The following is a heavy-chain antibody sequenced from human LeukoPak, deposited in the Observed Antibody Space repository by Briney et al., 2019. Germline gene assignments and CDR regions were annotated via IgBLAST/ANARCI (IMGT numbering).Heavy chain of an antibody. CDR1: GFTFSSYA. V-gene: IGHV3-23*01. J-gene: IGHJ4*02. D-gene: IGHD2-2*01. CDR3: AKDKGYCSSTSCYEVWAFDY. Sequence: GGSLRLSCAASGFTFSSYAMGWVRQAPGKGLEWVSAISGSGDTYYADSVKGRFTISRDNSKNTLYLQMNSLRAEDTAVYYCAKDKGYCSSTSCYEVWAFDYWGQGTLVTVSS. CDR2: ISGSGDT.